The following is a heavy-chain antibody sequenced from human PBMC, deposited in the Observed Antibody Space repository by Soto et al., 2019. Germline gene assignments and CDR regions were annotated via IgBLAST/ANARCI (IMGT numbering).Heavy chain of an antibody. CDR1: GGSISSGGYY. D-gene: IGHD3-16*02. CDR3: ARSPSYDYVWGSYRYVWFDP. J-gene: IGHJ5*02. Sequence: PSETLSLTCTVSGGSISSGGYYWSWIRQHPGKGLEWIGYIYYSGSTYYNPSLKSRVTISVDTSKNQFSLKLSSVTAADTAVYYCARSPSYDYVWGSYRYVWFDPWGQGTLVTVSS. V-gene: IGHV4-31*03. CDR2: IYYSGST.